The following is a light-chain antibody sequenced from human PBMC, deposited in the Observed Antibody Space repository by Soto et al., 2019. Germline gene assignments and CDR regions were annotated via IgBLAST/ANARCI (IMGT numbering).Light chain of an antibody. CDR1: SSDLGGYNY. Sequence: QSALTQPASVSGSPGQSITISCTGTSSDLGGYNYVSWYQHYPGKAPKLMIYDVSYRPSGVSNRFSGSKSGNTASLTISGLQAEDEADYYCSSYTSRTTVVFGGGTKLTVL. J-gene: IGLJ2*01. CDR3: SSYTSRTTVV. CDR2: DVS. V-gene: IGLV2-14*03.